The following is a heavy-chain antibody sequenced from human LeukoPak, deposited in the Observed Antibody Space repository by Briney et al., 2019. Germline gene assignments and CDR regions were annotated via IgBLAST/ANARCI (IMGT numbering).Heavy chain of an antibody. Sequence: GESLRLSCAASGFTFTSYAMSWVRQAPGKGLEWVSGISGSGGTTYFADSVKGRFTISRDNSKNTLYLQMNSLKTEDTAVYYCAKDRLVVAPAAMTSNFDYWGQGTLVTVSS. CDR3: AKDRLVVAPAAMTSNFDY. CDR2: ISGSGGTT. J-gene: IGHJ4*02. D-gene: IGHD2-2*01. V-gene: IGHV3-23*01. CDR1: GFTFTSYA.